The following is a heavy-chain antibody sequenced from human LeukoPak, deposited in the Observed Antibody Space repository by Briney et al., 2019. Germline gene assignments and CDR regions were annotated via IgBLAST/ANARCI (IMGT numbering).Heavy chain of an antibody. CDR1: GYTFTSYY. J-gene: IGHJ6*03. CDR2: INPSGGST. D-gene: IGHD6-6*01. Sequence: ASVKVSCKASGYTFTSYYMHWVRQAPGQGLEWMGIINPSGGSTSYAQKFQGRVTMTRDTSTSTVYMELSSLRSEDTAVYYCARRAARPHYYYYMDVWGKGTTVTVSS. CDR3: ARRAARPHYYYYMDV. V-gene: IGHV1-46*01.